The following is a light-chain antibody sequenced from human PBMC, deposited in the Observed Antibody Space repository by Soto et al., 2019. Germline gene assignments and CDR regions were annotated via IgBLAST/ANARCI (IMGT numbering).Light chain of an antibody. CDR2: DAS. CDR1: QSVTKNN. V-gene: IGKV3-11*01. Sequence: EIVLTQSPGTLSLSPGESATLSCRASQSVTKNNLNWYQQKPGQAPRLLIYDASNRATGIPARFSGSGSGTDLTLTTSGLEPEDFAVYYCQQRTNRPPITFGQGTRLEIK. J-gene: IGKJ5*01. CDR3: QQRTNRPPIT.